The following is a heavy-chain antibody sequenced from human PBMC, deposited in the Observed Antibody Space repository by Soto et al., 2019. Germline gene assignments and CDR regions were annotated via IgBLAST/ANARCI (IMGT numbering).Heavy chain of an antibody. CDR1: GFTFSSYW. D-gene: IGHD2-15*01. Sequence: VHLVESGGGLGQPGGSLRLSCAASGFTFSSYWMSWVRQAPGKGLEWVANIKQDGSEKYYVDSVQGRCTISRDNPKNSLYLQLNSLRAADTAVYYCARALISATGFDYWGQGTLVTVSS. CDR2: IKQDGSEK. J-gene: IGHJ4*02. CDR3: ARALISATGFDY. V-gene: IGHV3-7*05.